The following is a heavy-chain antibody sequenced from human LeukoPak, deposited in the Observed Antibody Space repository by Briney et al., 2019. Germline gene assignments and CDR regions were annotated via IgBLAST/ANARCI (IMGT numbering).Heavy chain of an antibody. CDR2: ISYDGSNK. J-gene: IGHJ4*02. CDR3: AKDRGGYSGYDPDY. Sequence: GGSLRLSCAASGFTFSSYGMHWVRQAPGKGLEWVAVISYDGSNKYYADSVKGRFTISRDNSQNTLYLQMNSLRAEDTAVYYCAKDRGGYSGYDPDYWGQGTLVTVSS. D-gene: IGHD5-12*01. CDR1: GFTFSSYG. V-gene: IGHV3-30*18.